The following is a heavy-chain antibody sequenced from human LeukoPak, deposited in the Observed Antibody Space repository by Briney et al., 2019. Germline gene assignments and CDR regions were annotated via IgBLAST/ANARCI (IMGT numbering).Heavy chain of an antibody. Sequence: ASVKVSCTVSGYTLTVLSMHWVRPAPRKGLGSMGGFDPEDGETIYAQKFQGRVTMTEDTSTDTAYMELSSLRSEDTAVYYCATSDGDNGYVYYYGMDVWGQGTTVTVSS. J-gene: IGHJ6*02. V-gene: IGHV1-24*01. CDR1: GYTLTVLS. CDR3: ATSDGDNGYVYYYGMDV. D-gene: IGHD4-17*01. CDR2: FDPEDGET.